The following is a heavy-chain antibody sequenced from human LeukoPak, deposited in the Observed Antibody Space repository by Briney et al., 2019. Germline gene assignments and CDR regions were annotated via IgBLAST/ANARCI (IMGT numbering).Heavy chain of an antibody. J-gene: IGHJ4*02. CDR2: IIPIFGTA. Sequence: GASVKVSCKASGGTFSSYAISWVRQAPGQGLGWMGGIIPIFGTANYAQKFQGRVTITADESTSTAYMELSSLRSEDTAVYYCARDDRVWFGDWGQGTLVTVSS. CDR1: GGTFSSYA. V-gene: IGHV1-69*13. CDR3: ARDDRVWFGD. D-gene: IGHD3-10*01.